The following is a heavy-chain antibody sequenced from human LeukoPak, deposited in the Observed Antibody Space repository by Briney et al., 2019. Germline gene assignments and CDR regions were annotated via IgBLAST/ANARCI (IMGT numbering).Heavy chain of an antibody. J-gene: IGHJ4*02. CDR2: ISGSGGTT. V-gene: IGHV3-23*01. CDR3: VREDTPATANY. D-gene: IGHD2-21*02. CDR1: GFTFGNYA. Sequence: GGSLRLSCTASGFTFGNYAMSWVRQAPGKGLEWVSGISGSGGTTYYADSVTGRFTISRDNSKDTLFLQMHSLRPGDTAVYYCVREDTPATANYWGQGTLVTISS.